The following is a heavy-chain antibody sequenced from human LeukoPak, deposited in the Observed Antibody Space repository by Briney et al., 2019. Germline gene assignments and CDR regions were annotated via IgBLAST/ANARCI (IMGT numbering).Heavy chain of an antibody. CDR1: GFTFSSYW. V-gene: IGHV3-66*01. CDR2: IYSGGST. D-gene: IGHD2-2*01. Sequence: GGSLRLSCAASGFTFSSYWMSWVRQAPGKGLEWVSVIYSGGSTYYADSVKGRFTISRDNSKNTLYLQMNSLRAEDTAVYYCARGLDCSSTSCYLVVYYYYGMDVWGQGTTVTVSS. J-gene: IGHJ6*02. CDR3: ARGLDCSSTSCYLVVYYYYGMDV.